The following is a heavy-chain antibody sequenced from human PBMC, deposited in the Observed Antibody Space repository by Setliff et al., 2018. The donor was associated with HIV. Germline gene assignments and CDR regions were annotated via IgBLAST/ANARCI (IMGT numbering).Heavy chain of an antibody. V-gene: IGHV1-18*01. D-gene: IGHD3-10*01. CDR3: ARVRQNILLWFGDPLGAFDF. Sequence: ASVKVSCKASGYTFASYGISWVRQAPGQGLEWMGWISVYNGNTNYAQKVQGRVSMTTDTSTSTAYMELRSLRSGDTAVYYCARVRQNILLWFGDPLGAFDFWGQGTMVTVSS. J-gene: IGHJ3*01. CDR1: GYTFASYG. CDR2: ISVYNGNT.